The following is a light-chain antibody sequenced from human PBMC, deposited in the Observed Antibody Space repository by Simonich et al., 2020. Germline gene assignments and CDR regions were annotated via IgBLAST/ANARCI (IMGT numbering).Light chain of an antibody. CDR2: AAS. J-gene: IGKJ2*01. CDR3: QQLNSYPPYT. Sequence: IQLTQSPSFLSASVGDRVTITCRASQGISSYLAWYPQKQGKAPKRLIYAASTLQSGVPSRFSGSGSGTEFTLTISSLQPEDFATYYCQQLNSYPPYTFGQGTKLEIK. CDR1: QGISSY. V-gene: IGKV1-9*01.